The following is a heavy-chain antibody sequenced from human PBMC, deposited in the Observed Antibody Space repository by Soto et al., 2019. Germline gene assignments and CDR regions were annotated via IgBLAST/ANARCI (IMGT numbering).Heavy chain of an antibody. V-gene: IGHV1-2*02. CDR3: ARGHCDRTNCYNWDNLFDP. D-gene: IGHD1-1*01. J-gene: IGHJ5*02. CDR1: GPTSVEYQ. CDR2: INSNVLGT. Sequence: ASVQGACTTSGPTSVEYQIYWVRQTPEQGLVWMGWINSNVLGTTYAQTFQGRVSMTRDTARSTAYMELRGLTSDDTAVYYCARGHCDRTNCYNWDNLFDPWVQGTLVT.